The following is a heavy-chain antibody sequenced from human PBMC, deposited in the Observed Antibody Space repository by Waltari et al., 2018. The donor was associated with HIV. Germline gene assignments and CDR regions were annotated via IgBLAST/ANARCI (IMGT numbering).Heavy chain of an antibody. CDR3: ARGVALVRGVKIRGHMDV. D-gene: IGHD3-10*01. Sequence: VQLVQSGAEVKRPGASVRVSCTSSGSTFSAYAINWVRQATGQGLEWMGWINNYDGQTNFAEKFQGRVTMTTDTSKSTASMELRSLRSDDTAVYFCARGVALVRGVKIRGHMDVWGQGTTVTVSS. CDR2: INNYDGQT. CDR1: GSTFSAYA. V-gene: IGHV1-18*01. J-gene: IGHJ6*02.